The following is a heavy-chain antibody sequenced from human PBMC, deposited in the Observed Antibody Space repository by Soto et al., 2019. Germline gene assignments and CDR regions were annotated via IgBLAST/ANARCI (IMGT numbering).Heavy chain of an antibody. CDR1: GYTFTSYG. CDR2: ISAYNGNT. CDR3: XXDXAVALIDY. V-gene: IGHV1-18*01. Sequence: QVQLVKSGAEVKKPGASVKVSCKASGYTFTSYGISWVRQAPGQGLEWMGWISAYNGNTKYAQKLQGRVTMTKETXTXXAXXXXXXXXXXXTAVYYCXXDXAVALIDYWGQGTLVTVSS. J-gene: IGHJ4*02. D-gene: IGHD6-19*01.